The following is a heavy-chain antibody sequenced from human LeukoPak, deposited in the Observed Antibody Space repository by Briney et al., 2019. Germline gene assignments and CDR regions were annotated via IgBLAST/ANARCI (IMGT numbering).Heavy chain of an antibody. CDR3: ARQGDYDTLFDY. Sequence: SETLSLTCAVYGGSFSGYYWSWIRQPPGKGLEWIGEINHSGSTNYNPSLKSRVTISVDTSKNQFSLKLSSVTAADTAVYYCARQGDYDTLFDYWGQGTLVTVSS. J-gene: IGHJ4*02. CDR1: GGSFSGYY. D-gene: IGHD3-22*01. CDR2: INHSGST. V-gene: IGHV4-34*01.